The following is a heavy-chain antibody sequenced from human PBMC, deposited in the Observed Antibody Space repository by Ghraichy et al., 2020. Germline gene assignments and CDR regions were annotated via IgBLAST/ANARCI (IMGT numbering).Heavy chain of an antibody. CDR1: GGTFSSYA. Sequence: SVKVSCKASGGTFSSYAISWVRQAPGQGLEWMGRIIPILGIANYAQKFQGRVTITADKSTSTAYMELSSLRSEDTAVYYCARDGRIAAGAFDIWGQGTMVTVSS. J-gene: IGHJ3*02. CDR2: IIPILGIA. CDR3: ARDGRIAAGAFDI. V-gene: IGHV1-69*04. D-gene: IGHD6-13*01.